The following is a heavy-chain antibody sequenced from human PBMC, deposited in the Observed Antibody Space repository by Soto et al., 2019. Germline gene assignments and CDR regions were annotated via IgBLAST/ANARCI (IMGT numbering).Heavy chain of an antibody. CDR2: ISYDGSNK. D-gene: IGHD3-16*01. CDR1: GFTFSSYG. CDR3: ASEGHRFHY. Sequence: VQLVESGGGVVQPGRSLRLSCAASGFTFSSYGMHWVRQAPGKGLEWVAVISYDGSNKYYADSVKGRFTISRDNSKNTLYLQMNSLRAEDTAVYYCASEGHRFHYWGQGTLVTVSS. V-gene: IGHV3-30*03. J-gene: IGHJ4*02.